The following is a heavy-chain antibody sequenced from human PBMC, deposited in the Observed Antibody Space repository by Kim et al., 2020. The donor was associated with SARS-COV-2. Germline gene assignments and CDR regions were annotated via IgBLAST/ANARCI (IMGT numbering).Heavy chain of an antibody. CDR2: INQDGSER. V-gene: IGHV3-7*04. Sequence: GGSLRLSCAASGFSFSSNWMTWVRQAPGKGLEWVANINQDGSERYYVDSVTGRFTISRDNAKKSLYLQMNSLRAEDTAVYFCARGRASMPWGQGTLVTVS. J-gene: IGHJ5*02. CDR1: GFSFSSNW. CDR3: ARGRASMP.